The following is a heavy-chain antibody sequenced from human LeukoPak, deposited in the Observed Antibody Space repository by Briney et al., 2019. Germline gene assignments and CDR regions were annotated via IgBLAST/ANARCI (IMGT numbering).Heavy chain of an antibody. CDR3: ARVHCSSTSCYPHRYFDY. Sequence: PSETLSLTCTVSGGSIGSGSYYWSWIRQPAGKGLEWIGYIYYSGSTNYNPSLKSRVTISVDTSKNQFSLKLSSVTAADTAVYYCARVHCSSTSCYPHRYFDYWGQGTLVTVSS. CDR1: GGSIGSGSYY. D-gene: IGHD2-2*01. J-gene: IGHJ4*02. CDR2: IYYSGST. V-gene: IGHV4-61*10.